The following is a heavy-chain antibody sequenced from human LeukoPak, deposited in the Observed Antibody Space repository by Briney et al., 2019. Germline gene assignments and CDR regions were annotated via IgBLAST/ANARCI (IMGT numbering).Heavy chain of an antibody. V-gene: IGHV1-46*01. Sequence: ASVKVSCKASGYTFTSCYMHWVRQAPGQGLEWMGIINRSGGSTSYAQKFQGRVTMTRDTSTSTVYMELRSLRSDDTAVYYCARGPRPGYCSGGSCEGWFDPWGQGTLVTVSS. CDR1: GYTFTSCY. D-gene: IGHD2-15*01. CDR2: INRSGGST. J-gene: IGHJ5*02. CDR3: ARGPRPGYCSGGSCEGWFDP.